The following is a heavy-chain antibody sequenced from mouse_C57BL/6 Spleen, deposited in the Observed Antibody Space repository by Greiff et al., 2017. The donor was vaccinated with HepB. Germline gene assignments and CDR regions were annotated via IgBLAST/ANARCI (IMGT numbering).Heavy chain of an antibody. CDR1: GYSITSGYD. CDR2: ISYSGST. J-gene: IGHJ3*01. D-gene: IGHD4-1*01. CDR3: ARANWDVWFAY. Sequence: EVQLVESGPGMVKPSQSLSLTCTVTGYSITSGYDWHWIRHFPGNKLEWMGYISYSGSTNYNPSLKSRISITHDTSKNHFFLKLNSVTTEDTATYYCARANWDVWFAYWGQGTLVTVSA. V-gene: IGHV3-1*01.